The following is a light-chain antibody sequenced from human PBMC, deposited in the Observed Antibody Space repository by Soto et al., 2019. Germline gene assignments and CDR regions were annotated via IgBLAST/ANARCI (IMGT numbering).Light chain of an antibody. CDR3: GSWDSSMSAYV. CDR1: SSNIGGNS. Sequence: QSVLTQPPSVSAAPGQKVTISWSGGSSNIGGNSVSWYQQLPGTAPRLLIYDDNKRPSGIPDRFSGSKSGTSATLGITGFQTGDEADYYCGSWDSSMSAYVFGTGTKGTVL. CDR2: DDN. V-gene: IGLV1-51*01. J-gene: IGLJ1*01.